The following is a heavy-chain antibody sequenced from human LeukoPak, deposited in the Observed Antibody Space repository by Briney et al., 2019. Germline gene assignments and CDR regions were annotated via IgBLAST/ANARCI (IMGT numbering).Heavy chain of an antibody. D-gene: IGHD3-9*01. J-gene: IGHJ4*02. CDR3: ARDRLEAVTGDDYLDY. CDR2: IKQDGSEK. CDR1: GFTFSSYW. Sequence: PGGSLRLSCAASGFTFSSYWMSWVRQAPGKGLEWVANIKQDGSEKYYVDSVKGRFTISRDNAKNSLYLQMNSLRAEDSALYYCARDRLEAVTGDDYLDYWGQGSLVTVSS. V-gene: IGHV3-7*01.